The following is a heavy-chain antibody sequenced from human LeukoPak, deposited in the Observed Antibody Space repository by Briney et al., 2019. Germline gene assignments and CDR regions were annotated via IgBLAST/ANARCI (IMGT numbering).Heavy chain of an antibody. CDR2: ISYNGNNK. Sequence: GGSLRLSCAASGFTFSSYAMHWVRQAPGKGLEWVAVISYNGNNKYYADSVKGRFTISRDNAKNSLYLQMNSLRAEDTAVYYCARDVEHYYDSSGYLYWGQGTLVTVSS. CDR3: ARDVEHYYDSSGYLY. V-gene: IGHV3-30-3*01. CDR1: GFTFSSYA. D-gene: IGHD3-22*01. J-gene: IGHJ4*02.